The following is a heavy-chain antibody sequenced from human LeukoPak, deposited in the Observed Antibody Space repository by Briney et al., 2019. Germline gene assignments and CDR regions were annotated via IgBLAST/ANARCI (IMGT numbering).Heavy chain of an antibody. CDR1: GITFSSYA. CDR3: ARPRESCYDRPFQY. V-gene: IGHV3-23*01. J-gene: IGHJ1*01. Sequence: GGSLRLSCAASGITFSSYAMGWVRQAPGKGLEWVSTISGGGGNTYYADSVKGRFTISRDNSRDTLYLQMNSLRDEDTAVYYCARPRESCYDRPFQYWGQGTLVTVSS. D-gene: IGHD3-3*01. CDR2: ISGGGGNT.